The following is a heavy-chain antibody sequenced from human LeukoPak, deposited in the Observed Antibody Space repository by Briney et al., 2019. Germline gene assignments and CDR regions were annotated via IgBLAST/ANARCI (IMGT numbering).Heavy chain of an antibody. D-gene: IGHD3-9*01. V-gene: IGHV3-21*01. Sequence: KPGGSLRLSCAASGFTFSSYSMNWVRQAPGKGLEWVSSISSSSSYIYYADSVKGRLTISRDNAKNSLSLQMNSLRADDAAVYYCARASSKQLAGYLPDGFDIWGQGTMVTVSS. CDR2: ISSSSSYI. CDR3: ARASSKQLAGYLPDGFDI. J-gene: IGHJ3*02. CDR1: GFTFSSYS.